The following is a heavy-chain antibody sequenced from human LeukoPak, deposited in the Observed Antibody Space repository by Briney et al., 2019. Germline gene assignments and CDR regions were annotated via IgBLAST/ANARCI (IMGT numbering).Heavy chain of an antibody. CDR2: ITSRSSAI. V-gene: IGHV3-48*01. Sequence: GGSLRLSCAASGFTLSGYSMNWVRQAPGKGREWVSYITSRSSAIYYADSVKGRFTISRDNAKNSLYLQMNSLRAEDTAVYYCARVRGSYHFDYWGQGTLVTVSS. CDR1: GFTLSGYS. J-gene: IGHJ4*02. CDR3: ARVRGSYHFDY. D-gene: IGHD1-26*01.